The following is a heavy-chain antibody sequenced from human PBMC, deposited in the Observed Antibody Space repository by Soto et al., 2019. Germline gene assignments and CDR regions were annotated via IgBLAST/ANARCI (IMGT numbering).Heavy chain of an antibody. CDR3: TRTERFPRSWFDP. CDR1: GGSFRNYY. CDR2: VNHSGEA. Sequence: SETLSLTCGVSGGSFRNYYWIWVRQPPGKGLEWIGGVNHSGEATYNPSRQRRVSISLDRPNNHFSLKLTAMTAADTAMYFFTRTERFPRSWFDPSGQGTQVTGSS. V-gene: IGHV4-34*01. J-gene: IGHJ5*02. D-gene: IGHD3-10*01.